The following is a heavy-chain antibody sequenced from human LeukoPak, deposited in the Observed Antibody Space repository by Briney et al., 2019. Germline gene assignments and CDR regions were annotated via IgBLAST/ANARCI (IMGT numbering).Heavy chain of an antibody. Sequence: SVKVSCKASGGTSSSYAISWVRQAPGQGLEWMGRIIPIFGTANYAQKFQGRVTITTDESTSTAYMELSSLRSEDTAVYYCATHVGSTVSQNTDYWGQGTLVTVSS. CDR2: IIPIFGTA. CDR1: GGTSSSYA. CDR3: ATHVGSTVSQNTDY. D-gene: IGHD4-17*01. J-gene: IGHJ4*02. V-gene: IGHV1-69*05.